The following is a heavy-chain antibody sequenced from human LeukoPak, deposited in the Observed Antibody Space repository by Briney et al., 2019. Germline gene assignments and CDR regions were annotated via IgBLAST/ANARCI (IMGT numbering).Heavy chain of an antibody. Sequence: SEALSLTCTVSGGSISHSSYYWGWIRQPSGTGLEWIGSMYYYSGSTYYNPSLKSRVTISVDTSKNQFSLKLSSVTVADTAVYYCARVAGDYYYAMDVWGPGTTVTVSS. V-gene: IGHV4-39*01. J-gene: IGHJ6*02. CDR3: ARVAGDYYYAMDV. CDR2: MYYYSGST. CDR1: GGSISHSSYY. D-gene: IGHD6-19*01.